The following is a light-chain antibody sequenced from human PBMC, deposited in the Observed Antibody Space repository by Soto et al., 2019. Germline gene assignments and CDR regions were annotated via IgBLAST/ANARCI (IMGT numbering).Light chain of an antibody. CDR2: GAS. CDR3: QQYGSSPAL. V-gene: IGKV3-20*01. Sequence: EIVLTQSPGTLSLSPGERVTLSCRASQSVSSSYLAWYQQKPGQAPRLLIYGASSRATGIPDRFSGSGSGTDFTLTISRLEPEDFAVYYCQQYGSSPALFGQGTKLAIK. CDR1: QSVSSSY. J-gene: IGKJ1*01.